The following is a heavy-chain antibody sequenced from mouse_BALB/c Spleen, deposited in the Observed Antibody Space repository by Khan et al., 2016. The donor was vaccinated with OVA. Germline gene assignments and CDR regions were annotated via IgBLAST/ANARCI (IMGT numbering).Heavy chain of an antibody. D-gene: IGHD1-1*01. CDR3: TRHNDGPFAY. V-gene: IGHV5-9-3*01. CDR2: ISSGGDYI. CDR1: GFTFSTYA. Sequence: EVELVESGGDFVKPGGSLKLSCSASGFTFSTYAMSWVRQTPEKRLEWVATISSGGDYIYYPDSVKGRFTISRATAKNTLYLQMSSLRSEDTALYYCTRHNDGPFAYRGQGTLVTVSA. J-gene: IGHJ3*01.